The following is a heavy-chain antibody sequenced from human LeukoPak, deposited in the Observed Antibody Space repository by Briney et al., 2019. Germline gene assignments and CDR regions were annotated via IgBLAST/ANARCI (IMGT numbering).Heavy chain of an antibody. CDR3: ARDGGGGSSMDY. CDR1: GGTFSSYA. J-gene: IGHJ4*02. V-gene: IGHV1-69*05. CDR2: IIPIFGTA. Sequence: SVKVSCKASGGTFSSYAISWVRQAPGQGLEWMGGIIPIFGTANYAQKFQGRVTITTDESTSTAYMELSNLRSEDTAVYYCARDGGGGSSMDYWGQGTLVTVSS. D-gene: IGHD2-2*01.